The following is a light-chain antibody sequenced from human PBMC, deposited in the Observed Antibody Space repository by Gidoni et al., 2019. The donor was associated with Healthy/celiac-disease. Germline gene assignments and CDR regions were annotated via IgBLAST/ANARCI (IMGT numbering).Light chain of an antibody. V-gene: IGLV2-8*01. CDR3: SSYAGSNTYV. CDR2: EVS. Sequence: QSPLPQPPSASGSPGQSVTISCTGTSSDVGGYNYVSWYQQHPGKAPKLMIYEVSKRPSGVPDRFSGSKSGNTASLTVSGLQAEDEADYYCSSYAGSNTYVFGTGTKVTVL. J-gene: IGLJ1*01. CDR1: SSDVGGYNY.